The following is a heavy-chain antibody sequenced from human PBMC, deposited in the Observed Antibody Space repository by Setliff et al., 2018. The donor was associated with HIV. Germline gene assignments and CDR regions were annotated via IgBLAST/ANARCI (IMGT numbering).Heavy chain of an antibody. CDR1: GGSISGHF. J-gene: IGHJ6*02. V-gene: IGHV4-4*07. Sequence: LSLTCTVSGGSISGHFWGWIRQPAGKGLEWIGHISTSGTTKYNPSLKSRVTISVATSKNQFSLKLNSVTTADTAVYYCARSRTSSGYYGVTGYGMDVWGQGTTVTVSS. D-gene: IGHD3-22*01. CDR2: ISTSGTT. CDR3: ARSRTSSGYYGVTGYGMDV.